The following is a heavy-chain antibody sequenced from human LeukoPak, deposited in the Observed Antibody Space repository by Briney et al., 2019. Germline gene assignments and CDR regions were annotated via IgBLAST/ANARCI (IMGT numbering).Heavy chain of an antibody. CDR2: ISGSGGST. CDR1: GFTFSGYA. V-gene: IGHV3-23*01. CDR3: AKSDWFDP. J-gene: IGHJ5*02. Sequence: GGSLRLSCVASGFTFSGYAMSWVRQAPGKGLEWVSTISGSGGSTYYADSVKGRFTISRDNARKTLYLQMNSLRVDDTAVYYCAKSDWFDPWGRGTLVTVSS.